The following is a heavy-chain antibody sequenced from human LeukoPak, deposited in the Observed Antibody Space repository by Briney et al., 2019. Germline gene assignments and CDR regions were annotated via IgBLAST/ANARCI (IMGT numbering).Heavy chain of an antibody. D-gene: IGHD6-13*01. J-gene: IGHJ4*02. CDR1: GFTFDDYD. CDR3: AKDYGYSSSWYDY. Sequence: HPGGSLTLSCAASGFTFDDYDMHWLRQAPGKGLEWVSSISWNSASVGYVDSVKGRFTISRDNAKNSLYLQMNSLRAEDTAFYYCAKDYGYSSSWYDYWGQGTLVTVSS. V-gene: IGHV3-9*01. CDR2: ISWNSASV.